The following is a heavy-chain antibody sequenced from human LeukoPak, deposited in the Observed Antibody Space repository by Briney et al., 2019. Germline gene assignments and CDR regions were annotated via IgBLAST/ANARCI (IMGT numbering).Heavy chain of an antibody. J-gene: IGHJ4*02. V-gene: IGHV1-3*01. D-gene: IGHD5-12*01. Sequence: ASVKVSCKASGYTFTSYPMHWVRQAPGQRLEWMGWINAGNGNTKYSQKFQGRVTITRDTSASTAYMDLSSLRSEDTAVYYCARVLTGYSGYNYWGQGTLVTVSS. CDR2: INAGNGNT. CDR1: GYTFTSYP. CDR3: ARVLTGYSGYNY.